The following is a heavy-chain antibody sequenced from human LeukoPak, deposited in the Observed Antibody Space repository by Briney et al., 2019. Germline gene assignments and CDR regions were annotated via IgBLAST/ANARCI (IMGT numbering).Heavy chain of an antibody. J-gene: IGHJ4*02. Sequence: SETLFLTCTVFGGSISTNYWSWIRQPPGKGLEWIGYIYYSGRTNYNPSLKSRVTISIDTSKNQFSLKLSSVTAADTAVYYCARDPKDFYDTSNYLYFDYWGRGTLVTVSS. V-gene: IGHV4-59*01. CDR1: GGSISTNY. CDR3: ARDPKDFYDTSNYLYFDY. D-gene: IGHD3-22*01. CDR2: IYYSGRT.